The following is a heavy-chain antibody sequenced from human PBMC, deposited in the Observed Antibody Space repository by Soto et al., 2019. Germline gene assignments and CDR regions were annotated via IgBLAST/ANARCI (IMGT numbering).Heavy chain of an antibody. CDR1: GGSFSGYY. J-gene: IGHJ4*02. Sequence: SETLSLTCAVYGGSFSGYYWSWIRQPPGKGLEWIGEINHSGSTNYNPSLKSRVTISVDTSKNQFSLKRSSVTAADTAVYYCARVGYCSGGSCYPYYFDYWGQGTLVTVSS. D-gene: IGHD2-15*01. CDR3: ARVGYCSGGSCYPYYFDY. CDR2: INHSGST. V-gene: IGHV4-34*01.